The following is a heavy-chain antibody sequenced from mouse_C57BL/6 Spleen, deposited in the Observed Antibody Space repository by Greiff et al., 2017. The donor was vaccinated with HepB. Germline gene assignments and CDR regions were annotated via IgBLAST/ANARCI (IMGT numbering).Heavy chain of an antibody. CDR3: ARVYGSSYDY. J-gene: IGHJ2*01. Sequence: VKLQESGPELVKPGASVKISCKASGYAFSSSWMNWVKQRPGKGLEWIGRIYPGDGDTNYNGKFKGKATLTADKSSSTAYMQLSSLTSEDSAVYFCARVYGSSYDYWGQGTTLTVSS. CDR1: GYAFSSSW. D-gene: IGHD1-1*01. CDR2: IYPGDGDT. V-gene: IGHV1-82*01.